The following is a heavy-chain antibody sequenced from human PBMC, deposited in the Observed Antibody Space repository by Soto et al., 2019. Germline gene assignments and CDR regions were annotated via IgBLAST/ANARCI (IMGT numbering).Heavy chain of an antibody. CDR3: VKVLRYFDWNAFDI. CDR2: ISSNGGST. V-gene: IGHV3-64D*06. D-gene: IGHD3-9*01. J-gene: IGHJ3*02. CDR1: GFTFSSYA. Sequence: GESLKISCSASGFTFSSYAMHWVRQAPGKGLEYVSAISSNGGSTYYADSVKGRFTISRDNSKNTLYLQMSSLRAEDTAVYYCVKVLRYFDWNAFDIWGQGTMVTVSS.